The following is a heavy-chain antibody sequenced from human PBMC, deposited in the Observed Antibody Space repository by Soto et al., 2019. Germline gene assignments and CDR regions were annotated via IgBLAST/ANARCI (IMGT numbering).Heavy chain of an antibody. CDR3: ARLGFCSGDRCRPDR. V-gene: IGHV4-59*08. Sequence: QLQLQESGPGLVKPSETLSLTCTVPGDPMTSDYWSWIRQSPGKGLEWMGYIHNSGISYYNPSLGCRLASALALSKKQCSLMLTSVTAADTAVHYCARLGFCSGDRCRPDRWGQGTQVTVSS. D-gene: IGHD2-15*01. CDR2: IHNSGIS. J-gene: IGHJ5*02. CDR1: GDPMTSDY.